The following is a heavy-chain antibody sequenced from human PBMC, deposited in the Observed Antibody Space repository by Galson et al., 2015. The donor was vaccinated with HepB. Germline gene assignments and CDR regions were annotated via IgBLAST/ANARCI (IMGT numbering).Heavy chain of an antibody. CDR3: ARGKYGSSTADDY. D-gene: IGHD6-13*01. CDR1: GFTFSSYS. Sequence: SLRLSCAASGFTFSSYSMNWVRQAPGKGLEWVSSISSSSNYIYYADSVKGRFTISRDNAKNSLYLQMNSLRAEDTAVYYCARGKYGSSTADDYWGQGTLVTVSS. V-gene: IGHV3-21*01. CDR2: ISSSSNYI. J-gene: IGHJ4*02.